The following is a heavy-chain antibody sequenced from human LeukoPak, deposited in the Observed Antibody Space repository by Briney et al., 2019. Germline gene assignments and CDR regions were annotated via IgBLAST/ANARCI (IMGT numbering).Heavy chain of an antibody. V-gene: IGHV3-23*01. CDR2: ISGSGYST. J-gene: IGHJ5*02. CDR1: GFTFSSYA. D-gene: IGHD6-13*01. Sequence: PGGSLRLSCAASGFTFSSYAMTWVRQAPGKGLEWVSSISGSGYSTYYADSVKGRFTISRDNSKNTLYLQMNSLRGEDTAVYYCAKGVGMEGAGHFDPWGQGTVVTVSS. CDR3: AKGVGMEGAGHFDP.